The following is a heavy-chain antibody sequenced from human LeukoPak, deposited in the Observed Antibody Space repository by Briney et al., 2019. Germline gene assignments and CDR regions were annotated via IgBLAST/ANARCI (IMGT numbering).Heavy chain of an antibody. V-gene: IGHV3-23*01. CDR1: GFTFSSYN. J-gene: IGHJ4*02. Sequence: GGSLRPSCAASGFTFSSYNMNWVRQAPGKGLEWVSGIGYSGRSTYYTDSVKGRFTISRDNSENTLYLQMNSLRGDDTAVYYCAKDLDGSGMYGGLDYWGQGILVTVSS. CDR2: IGYSGRST. CDR3: AKDLDGSGMYGGLDY. D-gene: IGHD6-19*01.